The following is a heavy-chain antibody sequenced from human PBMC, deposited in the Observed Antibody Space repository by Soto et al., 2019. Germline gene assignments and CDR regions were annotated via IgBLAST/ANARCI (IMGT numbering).Heavy chain of an antibody. D-gene: IGHD2-15*01. V-gene: IGHV3-53*01. J-gene: IGHJ4*02. CDR3: AKVNVVVVAATFEYAYYFDY. CDR2: ISNTGST. CDR1: GFTVSNNY. Sequence: GGSLRLSCVASGFTVSNNYMSWVRQAPGRGLEWVSAISNTGSTYYAGSVKGRSSISRDSSTNTLYLEVNSLRADDTAVYYCAKVNVVVVAATFEYAYYFDYWGQGTLVTVSS.